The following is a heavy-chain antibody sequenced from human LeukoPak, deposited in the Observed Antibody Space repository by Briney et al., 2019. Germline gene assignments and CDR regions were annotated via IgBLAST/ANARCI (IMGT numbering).Heavy chain of an antibody. Sequence: PSETLSLTCTVSGGSISSYYWSWIRQPPGKGLEWIGYIYYSGSTNYNPSLKSRVTISVDTSKNQFSLKLSSVTAADTAVYYCAREKDVLLWFGELWGTYDYWGQGTLVTVSS. J-gene: IGHJ4*02. V-gene: IGHV4-59*12. CDR1: GGSISSYY. D-gene: IGHD3-10*01. CDR2: IYYSGST. CDR3: AREKDVLLWFGELWGTYDY.